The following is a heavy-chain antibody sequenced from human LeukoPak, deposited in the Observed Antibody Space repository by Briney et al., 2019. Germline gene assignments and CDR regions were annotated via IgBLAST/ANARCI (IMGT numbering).Heavy chain of an antibody. J-gene: IGHJ3*02. Sequence: SETLSLTCAVYGGSFSGYYWSWVRQPPGKGLEWIGYIYYSGSTNYNPSLKSRVTISVDTSKNQFSLKLSSVTAADTAVYYCARHRQHILTGYYRGGDAFDIWGQGTMVTVSS. CDR2: IYYSGST. D-gene: IGHD3-9*01. CDR3: ARHRQHILTGYYRGGDAFDI. V-gene: IGHV4-59*01. CDR1: GGSFSGYY.